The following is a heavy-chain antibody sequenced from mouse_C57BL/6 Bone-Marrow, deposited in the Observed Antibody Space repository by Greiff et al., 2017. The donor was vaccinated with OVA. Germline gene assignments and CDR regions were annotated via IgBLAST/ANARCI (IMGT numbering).Heavy chain of an antibody. CDR3: ARRGGYFDY. CDR2: ISGGGGNT. V-gene: IGHV5-9*01. Sequence: DVMLVESGGGLVKPGGSLKLSCAASGFTFSSYTMSWVRQTPEKRLEWVATISGGGGNTYYPDSVKGRCIISKDNAKNSLYRQMSSLRSEDTALYYCARRGGYFDYWGQGTTLTVSS. J-gene: IGHJ2*01. CDR1: GFTFSSYT.